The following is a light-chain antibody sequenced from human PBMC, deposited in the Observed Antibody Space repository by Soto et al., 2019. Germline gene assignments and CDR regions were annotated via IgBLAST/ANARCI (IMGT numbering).Light chain of an antibody. V-gene: IGLV2-23*02. CDR2: GVT. CDR1: RSDIGSYNS. CDR3: ATWDDDVNGVV. J-gene: IGLJ2*01. Sequence: QSALTQPASVSGSPGQSITISCTGTRSDIGSYNSIAWYQQHPGKAPRVMIFGVTKRPSGISNRFSGSKSGFTASLTISGLQAEDEADYHCATWDDDVNGVVFGGGTKLTVL.